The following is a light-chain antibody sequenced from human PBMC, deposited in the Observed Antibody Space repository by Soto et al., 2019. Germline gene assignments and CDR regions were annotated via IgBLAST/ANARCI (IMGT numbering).Light chain of an antibody. Sequence: QSVLTQLRSVSGSPGQSVTISCFGTSSDGGDSNDVSWYEQDPGRASKLMIFDVTKRPRGESDWFSGSKSGNPASLTISPLQTEDEADYYYCSYAGTYTVVFGSGTKVTVL. J-gene: IGLJ1*01. CDR3: CSYAGTYTVV. CDR2: DVT. CDR1: SSDGGDSND. V-gene: IGLV2-11*01.